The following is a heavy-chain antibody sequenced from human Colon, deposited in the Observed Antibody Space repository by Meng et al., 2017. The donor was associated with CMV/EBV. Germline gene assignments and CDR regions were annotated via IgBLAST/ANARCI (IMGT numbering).Heavy chain of an antibody. CDR1: GGSISSSSYY. J-gene: IGHJ4*02. V-gene: IGHV4-39*07. Sequence: QAQLPESGPGLVKPSETLSLTCTVSGGSISSSSYYWGWIRQPPGKGLEWIGSIYYSGSTYYNPSLKSRVTISVDTSKNQFSLKLSSVTAADTAVYYCARAAAAGEYYFDYWGQGTLVTVSS. CDR3: ARAAAAGEYYFDY. D-gene: IGHD6-13*01. CDR2: IYYSGST.